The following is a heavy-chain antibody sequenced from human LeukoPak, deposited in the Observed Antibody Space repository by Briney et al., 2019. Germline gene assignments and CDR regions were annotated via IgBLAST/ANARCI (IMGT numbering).Heavy chain of an antibody. CDR1: GFTFSAHS. D-gene: IGHD6-19*01. J-gene: IGHJ4*02. V-gene: IGHV3-21*01. CDR3: VRRAVSGEEALDFDY. Sequence: GGSLRLSCAASGFTFSAHSMNWVRQAPGKGLEWVASISSRSSYIYYGGSVRGRFTVSRDNASNSVYLQMNSLRVEDTAVYYCVRRAVSGEEALDFDYWGQGTLVTVSS. CDR2: ISSRSSYI.